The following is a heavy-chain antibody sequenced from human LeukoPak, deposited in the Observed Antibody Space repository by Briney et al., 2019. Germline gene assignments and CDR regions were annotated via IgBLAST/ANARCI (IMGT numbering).Heavy chain of an antibody. J-gene: IGHJ4*02. D-gene: IGHD2-21*02. CDR3: TIGEHIVVVTAIGYYFDY. CDR1: GFTFSSYG. V-gene: IGHV3-23*01. Sequence: PGGTLRLSCAASGFTFSSYGMSWVRQAPGKGLEWVSAISGSGGSTYYADSVKGRFTISRDNSKNTLYLQMNSLRAEDTAVYYCTIGEHIVVVTAIGYYFDYWGQGTLVTVSS. CDR2: ISGSGGST.